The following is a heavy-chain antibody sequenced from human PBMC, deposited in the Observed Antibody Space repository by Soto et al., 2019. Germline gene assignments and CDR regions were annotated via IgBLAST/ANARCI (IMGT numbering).Heavy chain of an antibody. CDR3: SRPGYSNYDSDY. CDR1: GGSFTSNNW. D-gene: IGHD5-12*01. Sequence: PSETLSLTCAVSGGSFTSNNWWTWVRQPPGQGLEWIGEIYRTGSTNYNPSLKSRVTISLDKSENQFSLKVTSLTAADTAVYYCSRPGYSNYDSDYWGQGTLVTVSS. CDR2: IYRTGST. J-gene: IGHJ4*02. V-gene: IGHV4-4*02.